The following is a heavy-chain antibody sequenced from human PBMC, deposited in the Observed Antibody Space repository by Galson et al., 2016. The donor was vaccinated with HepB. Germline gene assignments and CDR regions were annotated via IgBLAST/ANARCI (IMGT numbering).Heavy chain of an antibody. CDR1: GYTFTYRY. Sequence: SVKVSCKASGYTFTYRYLHWVRQAPGQTLEWMGWITPSNGNANYAQKFKDRVTFTRDTSMSTGYMELSSLRSEDTAIYYSVGGYNEVGDYWGQGTLVTVSS. V-gene: IGHV1-45*02. J-gene: IGHJ4*02. CDR3: VGGYNEVGDY. CDR2: ITPSNGNA. D-gene: IGHD5-24*01.